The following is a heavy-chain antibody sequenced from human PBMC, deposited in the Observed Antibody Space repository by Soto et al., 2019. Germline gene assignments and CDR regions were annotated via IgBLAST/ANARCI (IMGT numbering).Heavy chain of an antibody. V-gene: IGHV3-23*01. CDR1: GFTFSSYA. CDR2: ISGSGGST. CDR3: AKGYYGSGSPTYRYYYGVDV. J-gene: IGHJ6*02. Sequence: SGGSLRLSCAASGFTFSSYAMSWVRQAPGKGLEWVSGISGSGGSTYYADSVKGRFTISRDNSKNTLSLQMNSLRAEDTAVYYCAKGYYGSGSPTYRYYYGVDVWGQGTTVTVSS. D-gene: IGHD3-10*01.